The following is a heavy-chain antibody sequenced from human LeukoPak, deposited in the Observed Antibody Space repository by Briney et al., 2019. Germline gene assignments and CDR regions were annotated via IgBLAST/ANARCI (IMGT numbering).Heavy chain of an antibody. V-gene: IGHV5-51*01. J-gene: IGHJ4*02. CDR2: IYPGDSDT. D-gene: IGHD3-16*01. CDR3: ARIWRSYAHQFDY. CDR1: GYSFTSYW. Sequence: GASLKISCEVSGYSFTSYWIAWVRQMPGKGLEWMGIIYPGDSDTIYSPSFQGQVTISADKSISTAYLQWSNLKASDTAMYYCARIWRSYAHQFDYWGQGTLVTVSS.